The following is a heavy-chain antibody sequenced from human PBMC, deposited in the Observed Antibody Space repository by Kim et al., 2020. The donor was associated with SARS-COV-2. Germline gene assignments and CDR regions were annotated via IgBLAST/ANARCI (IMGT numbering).Heavy chain of an antibody. Sequence: GRQGPGKGLGWVSAISGGGDSTYYADSVKGRFTISRDNSKNTFYLHMDSLRADDTAVYYCASGAGTAFWGQGTLVTVSS. CDR3: ASGAGTAF. V-gene: IGHV3-23*01. CDR2: ISGGGDST. D-gene: IGHD1-26*01. J-gene: IGHJ4*02.